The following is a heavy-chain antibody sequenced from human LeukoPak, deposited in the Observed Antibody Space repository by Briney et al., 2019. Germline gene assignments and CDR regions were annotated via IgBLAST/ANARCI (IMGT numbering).Heavy chain of an antibody. J-gene: IGHJ4*02. CDR1: GFTFSSYS. D-gene: IGHD6-19*01. CDR3: ASLSGWYSDDY. Sequence: PGRSLRLSCAASGFTFSSYSMNWVRQAPGKGLEWVSSISSSSSYIYYADSMKGRFTISRDNAKNSLYLQMNSLRAEDTAVYYCASLSGWYSDDYWGQGTLVTVSS. V-gene: IGHV3-21*01. CDR2: ISSSSSYI.